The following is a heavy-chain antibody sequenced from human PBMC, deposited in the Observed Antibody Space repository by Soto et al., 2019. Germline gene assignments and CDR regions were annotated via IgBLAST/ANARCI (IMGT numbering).Heavy chain of an antibody. D-gene: IGHD3-10*01. CDR1: GFTFSSYA. Sequence: QVQLVESGGGVVQPGRSLRLSCAASGFTFSSYAMHWVRQAPGKGLEWVAVISDDGSNTYYADSVKGRFTISRDNSKNTLYLEMNGLRAEDTAVYYCARERSSGVLLWFGELSGGQGTLVTVCS. CDR2: ISDDGSNT. J-gene: IGHJ4*02. V-gene: IGHV3-30-3*01. CDR3: ARERSSGVLLWFGELS.